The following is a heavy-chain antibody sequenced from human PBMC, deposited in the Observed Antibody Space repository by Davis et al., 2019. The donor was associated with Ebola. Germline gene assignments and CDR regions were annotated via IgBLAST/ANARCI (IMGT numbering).Heavy chain of an antibody. D-gene: IGHD7-27*01. CDR2: INPSGGST. CDR3: ARDAVVSLGV. CDR1: GYTFTSYY. Sequence: ASVKVSCKASGYTFTSYYMHWVRQAPGQGLEWMGIINPSGGSTSYAQKFQGRVTITADESTSTAYMELSSLRSEDTAVYYCARDAVVSLGVWGKGTTVTVSS. J-gene: IGHJ6*04. V-gene: IGHV1-46*01.